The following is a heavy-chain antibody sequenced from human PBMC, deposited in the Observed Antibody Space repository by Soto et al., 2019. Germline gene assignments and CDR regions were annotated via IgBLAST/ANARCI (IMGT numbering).Heavy chain of an antibody. V-gene: IGHV4-39*01. CDR1: GGSISSSSYY. D-gene: IGHD3-9*01. CDR2: IYYSGST. CDR3: ARQIVYDILRV. J-gene: IGHJ4*02. Sequence: QLQLQESGPGLVKPSETLSLTCTVSGGSISSSSYYWGWIRQPPGKGLEWIGSIYYSGSTYYNPSLKSRVTISVDTSKNQFSLKLSSVTAADTAVYYCARQIVYDILRVWGQGTLVTVSS.